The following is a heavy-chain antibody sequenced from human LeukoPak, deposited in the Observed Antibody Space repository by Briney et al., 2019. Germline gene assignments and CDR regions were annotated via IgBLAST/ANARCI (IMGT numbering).Heavy chain of an antibody. Sequence: SVKVSCKASGGTFSSYAISWVRQAPGQGLEWMGGIIPIFGTANYAQKFQGRVTITADESTSTAYMELSSLRSEDTAVYYCARYKGYCSSTSCYWNYGMDVWRKGTTVTVSS. CDR1: GGTFSSYA. CDR3: ARYKGYCSSTSCYWNYGMDV. D-gene: IGHD2-2*01. J-gene: IGHJ6*04. V-gene: IGHV1-69*13. CDR2: IIPIFGTA.